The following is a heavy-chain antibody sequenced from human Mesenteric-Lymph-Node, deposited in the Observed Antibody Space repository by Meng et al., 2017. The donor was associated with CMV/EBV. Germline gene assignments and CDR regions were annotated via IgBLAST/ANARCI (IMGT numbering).Heavy chain of an antibody. CDR1: GFPFSNYN. CDR3: AKGLASYHLLLYY. D-gene: IGHD2-2*01. Sequence: GESLKISCAASGFPFSNYNMHWVRQAPGKGLEWVALVFSDGTNKYYAESVKGRFTISRDNSKNSLYLQMNSLKSEDTAVYYCAKGLASYHLLLYYWGQGTLVTVSS. V-gene: IGHV3-30-3*02. J-gene: IGHJ4*02. CDR2: VFSDGTNK.